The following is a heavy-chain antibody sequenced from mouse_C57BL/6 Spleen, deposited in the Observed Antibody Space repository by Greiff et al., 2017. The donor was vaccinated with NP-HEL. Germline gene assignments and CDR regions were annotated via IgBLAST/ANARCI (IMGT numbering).Heavy chain of an antibody. V-gene: IGHV1-64*01. CDR3: ARSDYDYDGFAY. CDR1: GYTFTSYW. J-gene: IGHJ3*01. D-gene: IGHD2-4*01. CDR2: IHPNSGST. Sequence: QVPLQQPGAELVKPGASVKLSCKASGYTFTSYWMHWVKQRPGQGLEWIGMIHPNSGSTNYNEKFKSKATLTVDKSSSTAYMQLSSLTSEDAAVYYCARSDYDYDGFAYWGQGTLVTVSA.